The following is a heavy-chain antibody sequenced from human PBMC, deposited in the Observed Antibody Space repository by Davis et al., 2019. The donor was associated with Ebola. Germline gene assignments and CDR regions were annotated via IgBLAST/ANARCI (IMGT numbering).Heavy chain of an antibody. V-gene: IGHV3-23*01. D-gene: IGHD6-19*01. CDR3: AKDGQWLPYYYGLDV. Sequence: GGSLRLSCAASGFMFMNYAMSWVRPAPGKGLEWVSDISESGGSTYYADSVKGRFTISRDNSKNTLYLQMNSLRAEDTAVYFCAKDGQWLPYYYGLDVWGQGTTVTVSS. CDR2: ISESGGST. CDR1: GFMFMNYA. J-gene: IGHJ6*02.